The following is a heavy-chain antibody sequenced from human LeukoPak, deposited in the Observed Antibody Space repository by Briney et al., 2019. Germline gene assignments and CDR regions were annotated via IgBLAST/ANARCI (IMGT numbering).Heavy chain of an antibody. CDR3: GWNCNWGGLDV. J-gene: IGHJ6*02. V-gene: IGHV1-18*01. D-gene: IGHD2-21*01. CDR1: RYTLTSYG. Sequence: ASVPVSRMASRYTLTSYGIRWVRQAPRRGLEWMEWNSAYNGNKNYTQKIQGNITVATDTTTISANMELGSVGSADTDLYYCGWNCNWGGLDVWGQGTTVTVSS. CDR2: NSAYNGNK.